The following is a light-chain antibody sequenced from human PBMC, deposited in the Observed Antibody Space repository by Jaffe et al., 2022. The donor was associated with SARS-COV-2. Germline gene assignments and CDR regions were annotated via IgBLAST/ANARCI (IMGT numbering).Light chain of an antibody. CDR3: NSRDSSGNHPV. J-gene: IGLJ2*01. Sequence: SSELTQDPAVSVALGQTVRITCQGDSLRSFYASWYQQKPGQAPVLVMYARNTRPAGIPDRFSGSSSGDTASLTITGAQAEDEADYYCNSRDSSGNHPVFGGGTKLTVL. V-gene: IGLV3-19*01. CDR2: ARN. CDR1: SLRSFY.